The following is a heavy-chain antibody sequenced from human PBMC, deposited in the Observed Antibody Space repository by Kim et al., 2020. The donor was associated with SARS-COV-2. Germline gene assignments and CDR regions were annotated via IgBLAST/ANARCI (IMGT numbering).Heavy chain of an antibody. Sequence: VKGRFTISRDNAKNSLYLQMNSLRAEDTAVYYCAREVGGFSYCSSTSCRRWGQGTLVTVSS. D-gene: IGHD2-2*01. J-gene: IGHJ4*02. V-gene: IGHV3-21*01. CDR3: AREVGGFSYCSSTSCRR.